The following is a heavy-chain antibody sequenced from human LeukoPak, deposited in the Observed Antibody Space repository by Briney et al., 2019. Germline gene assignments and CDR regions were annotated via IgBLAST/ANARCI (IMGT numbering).Heavy chain of an antibody. Sequence: PGGSLRLSCAASGFTFSSYAMSWVRQAPGKGLEWVSTISTTGGSTYYAGSVKGRFTISRDNSKNTLYLLMNSLRAEDTALYYCAKGAYGFYFDYWGQGTLVTVSS. D-gene: IGHD3-10*01. CDR1: GFTFSSYA. J-gene: IGHJ4*02. V-gene: IGHV3-23*01. CDR2: ISTTGGST. CDR3: AKGAYGFYFDY.